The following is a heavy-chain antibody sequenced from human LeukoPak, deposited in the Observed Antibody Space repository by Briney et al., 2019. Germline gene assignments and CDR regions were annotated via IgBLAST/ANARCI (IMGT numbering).Heavy chain of an antibody. CDR3: ARRTPGPQLDEYVAYFFDH. D-gene: IGHD2-2*01. Sequence: PSETLSLTCTVSGVSITTYNWIWIRQTPGQALEWIGHIYSSGATKYNPSLKSRATILLDTSNNQLSLKLSSVSAADTAVYYCARRTPGPQLDEYVAYFFDHWGQGTQVTVSS. CDR2: IYSSGAT. V-gene: IGHV4-4*09. J-gene: IGHJ4*02. CDR1: GVSITTYN.